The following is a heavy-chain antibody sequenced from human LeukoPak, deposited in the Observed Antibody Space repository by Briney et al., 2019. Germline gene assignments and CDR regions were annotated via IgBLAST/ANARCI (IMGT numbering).Heavy chain of an antibody. CDR1: GGTFISYA. D-gene: IGHD2-2*01. J-gene: IGHJ6*02. CDR2: IIPIFGTA. CDR3: ASRSSTSSPPYYYYGMDV. Sequence: ASVKVSCKASGGTFISYAISWVRQAPGQGLEWMGGIIPIFGTANYAQKFQGRVTITADESTSTAYMELSSLRSEDTAVYYCASRSSTSSPPYYYYGMDVWGQGTTVTVSS. V-gene: IGHV1-69*13.